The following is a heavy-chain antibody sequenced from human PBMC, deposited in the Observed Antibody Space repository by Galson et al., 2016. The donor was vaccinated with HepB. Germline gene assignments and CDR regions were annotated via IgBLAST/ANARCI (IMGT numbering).Heavy chain of an antibody. V-gene: IGHV3-21*01. J-gene: IGHJ3*01. D-gene: IGHD3-16*02. CDR1: GFTFSSYW. CDR2: ITSSSSYI. Sequence: SLRLSCAASGFTFSSYWMSWVRQAPGKGLELVSSITSSSSYIYYTDSVKGRFTISRDNAKNSLYLQMNSLRAEDTAIYYCAKDRGDYIWGTYRYTLDAFDVWGQGTMVAVSS. CDR3: AKDRGDYIWGTYRYTLDAFDV.